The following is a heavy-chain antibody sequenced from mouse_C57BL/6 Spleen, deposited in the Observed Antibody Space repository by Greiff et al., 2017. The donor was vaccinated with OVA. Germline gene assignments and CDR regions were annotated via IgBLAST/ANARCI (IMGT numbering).Heavy chain of an antibody. CDR1: GFTFSDYG. Sequence: EVKLMESGGGLVKPGGSLKLSCAASGFTFSDYGMHWVRQAPEKGLEWVAYISSGSSTIYYADTVKGRFTISRDNAKNTLFLQMTSLRSEDTAMYYCARLAYGSSYVNWYFDVWGTGTTVTVSS. J-gene: IGHJ1*03. CDR3: ARLAYGSSYVNWYFDV. D-gene: IGHD1-1*01. CDR2: ISSGSSTI. V-gene: IGHV5-17*01.